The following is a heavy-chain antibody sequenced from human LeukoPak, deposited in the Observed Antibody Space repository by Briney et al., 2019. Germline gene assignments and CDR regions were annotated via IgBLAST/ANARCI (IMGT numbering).Heavy chain of an antibody. CDR2: IYYSGST. Sequence: KPSETLSLTCTVSGGSISSSSYYWGWIRQPPGKGLEWIGSIYYSGSTYYNPSLKSRVTISVDTSKNQFSLKLSSVTAADTAVYYCASIRRGYDYGYYFDYWGQGTLVTVSS. D-gene: IGHD5-12*01. CDR3: ASIRRGYDYGYYFDY. CDR1: GGSISSSSYY. J-gene: IGHJ4*02. V-gene: IGHV4-39*01.